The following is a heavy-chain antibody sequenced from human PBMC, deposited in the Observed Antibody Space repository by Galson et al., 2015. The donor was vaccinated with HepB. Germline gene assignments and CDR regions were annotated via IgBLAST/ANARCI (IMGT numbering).Heavy chain of an antibody. Sequence: SLRLSCAASGFTFSTYGMYWVRQAPGKGLGWVSIIWFDRSNEDYADSVKGRFTISRDNAKNTLYLEINSVRAEDTAVYYCARRGTSSGYYYADYWGQGTLVTVSS. J-gene: IGHJ4*02. CDR1: GFTFSTYG. D-gene: IGHD3-22*01. CDR2: IWFDRSNE. V-gene: IGHV3-33*01. CDR3: ARRGTSSGYYYADY.